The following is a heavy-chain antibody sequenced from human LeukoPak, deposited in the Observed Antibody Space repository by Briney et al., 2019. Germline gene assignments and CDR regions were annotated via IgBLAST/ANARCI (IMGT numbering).Heavy chain of an antibody. CDR2: IYRSGST. J-gene: IGHJ4*02. D-gene: IGHD3-3*01. CDR3: ARLSLKVLEWSPTKGKETHYFDY. V-gene: IGHV4-39*07. Sequence: PSETLSLTCTVSGGSISSSSYYWGWIRQPPGKGLEWIGEIYRSGSTNYNPSLKSRVTILEDKSKNQFSLKMSSVTAADTAVYYCARLSLKVLEWSPTKGKETHYFDYWGQGTLVTVSS. CDR1: GGSISSSSYY.